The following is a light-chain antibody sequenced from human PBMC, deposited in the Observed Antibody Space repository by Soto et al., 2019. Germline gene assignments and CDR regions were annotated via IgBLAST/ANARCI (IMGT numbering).Light chain of an antibody. V-gene: IGLV1-40*01. Sequence: QLVLTQPPSVSGAPGQRVTISCTGSSSNIGAGYDVHWYQQLPGTAPKLLIYGNSNRPSGVPDRFSDSKSGTSASLAITGLQAEDEADYYCQSYDSSLSAVVFGGGTKLTVL. CDR1: SSNIGAGYD. CDR2: GNS. J-gene: IGLJ2*01. CDR3: QSYDSSLSAVV.